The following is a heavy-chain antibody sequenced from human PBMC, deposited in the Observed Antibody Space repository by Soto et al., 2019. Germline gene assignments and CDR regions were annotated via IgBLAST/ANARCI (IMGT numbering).Heavy chain of an antibody. V-gene: IGHV1-24*01. Sequence: QVQLVQSGAEVKKPGASVKVSCKVSGYTLTELSMHWVRQAPGKGLEWMGGFDPEDGVTISAQKVQGRVTMTEDTSTDTAYMELSRLRSEDTAVYYCATAGRGVGRDLYYYYYGMDVWGQGTTVTVSS. CDR3: ATAGRGVGRDLYYYYYGMDV. D-gene: IGHD3-10*01. CDR1: GYTLTELS. CDR2: FDPEDGVT. J-gene: IGHJ6*02.